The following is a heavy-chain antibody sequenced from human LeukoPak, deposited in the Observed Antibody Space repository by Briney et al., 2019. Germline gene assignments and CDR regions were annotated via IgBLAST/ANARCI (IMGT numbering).Heavy chain of an antibody. Sequence: SETLSLTCTVSGGSISSSSYYWGWIRQPPGKGLGWIGSIYYSGSTYYNPSLKSRVTISVDTSKNQFSLKLSSVTAADTAVYYCARLRCSSTSCYIRYYYYMDVWGKGTTVTVSS. CDR2: IYYSGST. D-gene: IGHD2-2*02. CDR1: GGSISSSSYY. J-gene: IGHJ6*03. CDR3: ARLRCSSTSCYIRYYYYMDV. V-gene: IGHV4-39*01.